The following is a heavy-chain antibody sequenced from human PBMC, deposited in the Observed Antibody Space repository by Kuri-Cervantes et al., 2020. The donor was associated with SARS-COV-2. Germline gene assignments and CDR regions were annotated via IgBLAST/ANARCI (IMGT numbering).Heavy chain of an antibody. CDR1: GGSISSTSYY. Sequence: GSLRLXCTVSGGSISSTSYYWGWIRQSPVNGLDWLGSIYESGNTYYSSSLKSRLSLSVDTYKNQFSLKLTSVTAADTAIYYCARHYAFDRFHKWGQGTLVTVSS. CDR3: ARHYAFDRFHK. CDR2: IYESGNT. V-gene: IGHV4-39*01. J-gene: IGHJ4*02. D-gene: IGHD3-9*01.